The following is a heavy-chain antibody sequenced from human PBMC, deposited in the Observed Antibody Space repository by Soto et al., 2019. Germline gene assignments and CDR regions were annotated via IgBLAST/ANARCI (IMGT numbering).Heavy chain of an antibody. Sequence: PGGSLRLSCAASGFTFSSYAMSWARQAPGKGLEWVSAISGSGGSTYYADSVKGRFTISRDNSKNTLYLQMNSLRAEDTAVYYCAKRNDFWSGSLAYFDYWGQGTLVTVSS. CDR1: GFTFSSYA. J-gene: IGHJ4*02. CDR2: ISGSGGST. D-gene: IGHD3-3*01. V-gene: IGHV3-23*01. CDR3: AKRNDFWSGSLAYFDY.